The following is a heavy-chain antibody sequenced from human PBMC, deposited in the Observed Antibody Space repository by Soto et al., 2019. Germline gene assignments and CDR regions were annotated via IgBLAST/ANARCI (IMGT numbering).Heavy chain of an antibody. CDR1: GFTFNSYG. D-gene: IGHD6-19*01. CDR3: ARPLVAPVAGPYYYGMDV. Sequence: QIQLVESGGGVVQPGRSLRLSCTASGFTFNSYGFNWVRQAPGKGLEWVAVIWYDGNTQYYADSVKGRFTISRDNLRSTVYLQMNSLTAEDTAVYYCARPLVAPVAGPYYYGMDVWGQGTTVTVSS. V-gene: IGHV3-33*01. CDR2: IWYDGNTQ. J-gene: IGHJ6*02.